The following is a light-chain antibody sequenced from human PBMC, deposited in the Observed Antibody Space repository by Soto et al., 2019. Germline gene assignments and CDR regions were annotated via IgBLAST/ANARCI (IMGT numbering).Light chain of an antibody. Sequence: EIVLTQSPATLSLSPGESATLSCRASQSVSSYLAWYQQKPGQAPRLLIYDASNRATGIPARFSGSGSGTDFTLTISSREPEDFAVYYCQQRSNWPPYTFGQGTKLEIK. CDR2: DAS. CDR3: QQRSNWPPYT. CDR1: QSVSSY. J-gene: IGKJ2*01. V-gene: IGKV3-11*01.